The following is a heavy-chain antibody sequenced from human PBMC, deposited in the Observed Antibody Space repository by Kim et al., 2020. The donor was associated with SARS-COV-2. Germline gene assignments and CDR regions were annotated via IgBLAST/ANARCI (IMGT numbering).Heavy chain of an antibody. CDR3: ARGSGGWFGELYDY. J-gene: IGHJ4*02. D-gene: IGHD3-10*01. V-gene: IGHV7-4-1*02. Sequence: YAQGFTGRFVFSLDTSGSTAYLQISSLKAEDTAVYYCARGSGGWFGELYDYWGQGTLVTVSS.